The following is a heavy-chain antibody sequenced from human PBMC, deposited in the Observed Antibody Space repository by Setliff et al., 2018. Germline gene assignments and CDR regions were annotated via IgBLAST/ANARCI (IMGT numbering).Heavy chain of an antibody. CDR1: GFTFSSHG. CDR3: ARLALTGYDSSGYYFYYYYYMDV. D-gene: IGHD3-22*01. CDR2: ISTSSSTI. Sequence: PGGSLRLSCVASGFTFSSHGMTWVRLAPGKGLEWISYISTSSSTIYYADSVKGRFTISRDNANHTLYLQMNSLRADDTAVYYCARLALTGYDSSGYYFYYYYYMDVWGKGTTVTVSS. V-gene: IGHV3-48*01. J-gene: IGHJ6*03.